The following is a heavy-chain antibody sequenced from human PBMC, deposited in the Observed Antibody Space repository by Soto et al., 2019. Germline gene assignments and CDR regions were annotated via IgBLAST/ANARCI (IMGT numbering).Heavy chain of an antibody. CDR2: IDPDDSDT. CDR1: GYSFTNPW. V-gene: IGHV5-51*01. D-gene: IGHD5-18*01. CDR3: ASPVGYSYGLTAGNV. Sequence: PGESLKISCKGFGYSFTNPWIGWVRQMPGKGLEWMGFIDPDDSDTRYSPSFQGQVTISADKSVTTAYLQWSSLKASDTAMYYCASPVGYSYGLTAGNVWGQGTTVTVS. J-gene: IGHJ6*02.